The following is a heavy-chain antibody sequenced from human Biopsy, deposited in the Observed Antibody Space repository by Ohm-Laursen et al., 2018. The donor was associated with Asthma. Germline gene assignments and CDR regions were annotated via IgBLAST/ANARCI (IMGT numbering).Heavy chain of an antibody. D-gene: IGHD3-9*01. CDR1: GYTFISYA. Sequence: ASVKVSCKASGYTFISYAIHWVRQAPGQRLEWMGWINAGNGNTKYSQKFQGRVTTSRDTSASTAYMDLSSLRSEDTAVYYCARTYYDVLTGQVNDAFPMWGQGTMVTVSS. CDR2: INAGNGNT. CDR3: ARTYYDVLTGQVNDAFPM. J-gene: IGHJ3*02. V-gene: IGHV1-3*01.